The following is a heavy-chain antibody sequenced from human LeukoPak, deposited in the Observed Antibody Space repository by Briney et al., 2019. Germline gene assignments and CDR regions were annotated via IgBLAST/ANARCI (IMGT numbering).Heavy chain of an antibody. CDR3: AKDLQVTPDY. CDR1: GFPFSSYG. D-gene: IGHD2-21*02. CDR2: ISYDGTNK. J-gene: IGHJ4*02. Sequence: GGSLRLSCAATGFPFSSYGMHWVRQAPGKGLEWVAFISYDGTNKYYADSVRGRFTISRDNSKNTLFLQMNSLRAEDTAVYYCAKDLQVTPDYWGQGTLVTVSS. V-gene: IGHV3-30*18.